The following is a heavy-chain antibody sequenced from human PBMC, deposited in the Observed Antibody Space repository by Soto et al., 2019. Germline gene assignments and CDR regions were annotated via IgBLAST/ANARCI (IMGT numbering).Heavy chain of an antibody. V-gene: IGHV4-30-4*01. CDR1: GGSISSGDYY. D-gene: IGHD1-1*01. Sequence: PSETLSLTCTVSGGSISSGDYYWSWIRQPPGKGLEWIGYIYYSGSTYYNPSLKSRVTISVDTSKNQFSLKLSSVTAADTAVYYCARAGSGALSYFDYWGQGNLVTVSS. CDR2: IYYSGST. J-gene: IGHJ4*02. CDR3: ARAGSGALSYFDY.